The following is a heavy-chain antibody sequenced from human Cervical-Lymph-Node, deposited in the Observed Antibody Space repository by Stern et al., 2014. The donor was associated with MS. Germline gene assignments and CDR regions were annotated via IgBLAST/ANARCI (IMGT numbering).Heavy chain of an antibody. J-gene: IGHJ4*02. Sequence: QDQLAESAAEVKQPGSSGKVSCQASVGTFSSYAITWVRQAPGQGLERMGGIIPIFGTANYAQKFQGRVTITADESTSTAYMELSSLRSEDTAVYYCARDLAAADTQNWGQGTLVTVSS. CDR1: VGTFSSYA. D-gene: IGHD6-13*01. CDR3: ARDLAAADTQN. CDR2: IIPIFGTA. V-gene: IGHV1-69*01.